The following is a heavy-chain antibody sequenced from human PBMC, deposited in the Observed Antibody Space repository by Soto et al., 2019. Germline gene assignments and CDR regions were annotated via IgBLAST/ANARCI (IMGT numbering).Heavy chain of an antibody. CDR3: ARGRLAAAGITYYYYYMDV. J-gene: IGHJ6*03. V-gene: IGHV6-1*01. CDR2: TYYRSKWYN. Sequence: SQTLSLTCAISGDSVSSNSAAWNWIRQSPSRGLEWLGRTYYRSKWYNDYAVSVKSRITINPDTSKNQFSLQLNSVTPEDTAVYYCARGRLAAAGITYYYYYMDVWGKGTTVTVSS. CDR1: GDSVSSNSAA. D-gene: IGHD6-13*01.